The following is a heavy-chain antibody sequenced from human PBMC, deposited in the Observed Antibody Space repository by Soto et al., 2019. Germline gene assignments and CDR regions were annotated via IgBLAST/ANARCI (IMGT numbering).Heavy chain of an antibody. V-gene: IGHV4-59*01. J-gene: IGHJ4*02. CDR1: GGSISSYY. D-gene: IGHD3-22*01. CDR2: IYYSGIT. Sequence: SETLSLTCTVSGGSISSYYWSWIRQPPGKGLEWIGYIYYSGITNYNPSLKSRVTISVDTSKNQFSLKLSSVTSADTAVYYCARIYYDSSGYYSRLSYYFYYWGQGTLVTVSS. CDR3: ARIYYDSSGYYSRLSYYFYY.